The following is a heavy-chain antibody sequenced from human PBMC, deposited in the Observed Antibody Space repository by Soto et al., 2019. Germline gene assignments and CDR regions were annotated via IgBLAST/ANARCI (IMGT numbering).Heavy chain of an antibody. CDR1: GFTFSSYA. Sequence: EVQLLESGGGLVQPGGSLRLSCAASGFTFSSYAMSWVRQAPGKGLEWVSAISGSGGSTYYADSVKGRFTISRDNSKNTLYMQMNSLRAEDMAVYYCAKGLYYYGSGSLFDYWGQGNLVTVSS. CDR2: ISGSGGST. D-gene: IGHD3-10*01. J-gene: IGHJ4*02. CDR3: AKGLYYYGSGSLFDY. V-gene: IGHV3-23*01.